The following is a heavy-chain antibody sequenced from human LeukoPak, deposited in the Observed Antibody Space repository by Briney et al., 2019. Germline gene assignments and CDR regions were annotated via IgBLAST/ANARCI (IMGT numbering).Heavy chain of an antibody. Sequence: GRSLRLSCAASGFTFSSYGIHWVRQAPGKGLEWVAVISSDGSNKYYADSVKGRFTISRDNSKNTLYLQMNSLGAEDTAVYYCASGCRSSGSTSCYPFWGQGTLVTVSS. D-gene: IGHD2-2*01. CDR1: GFTFSSYG. J-gene: IGHJ4*02. CDR2: ISSDGSNK. CDR3: ASGCRSSGSTSCYPF. V-gene: IGHV3-30*03.